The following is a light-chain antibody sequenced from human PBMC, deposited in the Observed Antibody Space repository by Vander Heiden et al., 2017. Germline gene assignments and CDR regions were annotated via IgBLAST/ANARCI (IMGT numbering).Light chain of an antibody. CDR1: QGISSY. V-gene: IGKV1-9*01. CDR3: QQLNSYPLLT. J-gene: IGKJ4*01. Sequence: DIQLTQSPSFLPASVGDRVSITCRASQGISSYLAWYQQKPGKAPKLLIYAASSLQSGVPSRFGGSGSGTEFTLTISSLQPEDFATDYCQQLNSYPLLTFGGGTKVEIK. CDR2: AAS.